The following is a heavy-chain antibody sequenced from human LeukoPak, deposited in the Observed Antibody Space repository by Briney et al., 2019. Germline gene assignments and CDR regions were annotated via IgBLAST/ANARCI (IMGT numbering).Heavy chain of an antibody. CDR3: LTIVETPIDAFDI. J-gene: IGHJ3*02. CDR2: INPDDKST. D-gene: IGHD4-23*01. V-gene: IGHV3-74*01. CDR1: GFTFSKYW. Sequence: GSLRLSCAASGFTFSKYWLHWVRQPPGRGLVWLARINPDDKSTSYADSVKGRFTISIDDAKETLFLQMNSPTAEDTAVYYCLTIVETPIDAFDIWGQGAMVTVSS.